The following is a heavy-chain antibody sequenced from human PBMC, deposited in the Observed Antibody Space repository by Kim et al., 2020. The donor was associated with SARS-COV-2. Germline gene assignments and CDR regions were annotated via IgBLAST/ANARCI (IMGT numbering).Heavy chain of an antibody. Sequence: SETLSLTCTVSGGSISSYYWSWIRQPAGKGLEWIGRIYTSGSTNYNPSLKSRVTMSVDTSKNQFSLKLSSVTAADTAVYYCARDVNYGSGSRTIWFDPWGQGTLVTVSS. CDR1: GGSISSYY. J-gene: IGHJ5*02. CDR3: ARDVNYGSGSRTIWFDP. D-gene: IGHD3-10*01. V-gene: IGHV4-4*07. CDR2: IYTSGST.